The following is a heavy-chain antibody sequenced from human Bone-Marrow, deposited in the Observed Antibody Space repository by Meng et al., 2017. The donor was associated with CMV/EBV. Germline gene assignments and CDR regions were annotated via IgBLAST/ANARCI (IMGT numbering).Heavy chain of an antibody. J-gene: IGHJ5*02. CDR3: AREGGAENWFGP. V-gene: IGHV1-46*01. CDR1: GYTFTSYY. Sequence: ASVKVSCKASGYTFTSYYMHWVRQAPGQGLEWMGIINPSGGSTSYAQKFQGRVTMTRDTSTSTVYMELGSLRSEDTAVYYCAREGGAENWFGPWGQGTLVTVSS. CDR2: INPSGGST. D-gene: IGHD3-16*01.